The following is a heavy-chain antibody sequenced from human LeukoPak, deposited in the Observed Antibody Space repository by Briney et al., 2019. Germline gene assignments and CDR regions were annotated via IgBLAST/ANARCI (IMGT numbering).Heavy chain of an antibody. V-gene: IGHV1-69*05. D-gene: IGHD5-12*01. CDR2: IIPIFGTA. CDR3: ARSLYSGYVYWFDP. J-gene: IGHJ5*02. Sequence: SVKVSCKASGGTFSSYAISWVRQAPGQGLELMGRIIPIFGTANYAQKFQGRVTITTDESTSTAYMELSSLRSEDTAVYYCARSLYSGYVYWFDPWGQGTLVTVSS. CDR1: GGTFSSYA.